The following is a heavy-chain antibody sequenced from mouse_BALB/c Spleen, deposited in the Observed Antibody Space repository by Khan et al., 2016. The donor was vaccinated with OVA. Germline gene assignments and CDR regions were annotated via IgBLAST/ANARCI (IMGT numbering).Heavy chain of an antibody. Sequence: QVQLKESGAELVRPGTSVKMSCKTAGYTFTNYWIGWINQRPGHGLEWIGDIYPGNGNTNYNEKFKGKATLTADTSSSTAYLQLSSLTSEDSAMYCCARPYYYGNNYATMDDWGQGTSVTVSS. CDR1: GYTFTNYW. D-gene: IGHD1-1*01. V-gene: IGHV1-63*02. J-gene: IGHJ4*01. CDR3: ARPYYYGNNYATMDD. CDR2: IYPGNGNT.